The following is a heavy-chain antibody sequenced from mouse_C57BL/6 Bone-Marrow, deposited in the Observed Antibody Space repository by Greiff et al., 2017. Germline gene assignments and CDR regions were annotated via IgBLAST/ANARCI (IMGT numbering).Heavy chain of an antibody. CDR1: GYTFTDYY. V-gene: IGHV1-76*01. CDR3: ARGRYAMDY. J-gene: IGHJ4*01. CDR2: IYPGSGNT. Sequence: VQLVESGAELVRPGASVKLSCKASGYTFTDYYINWVKQRPGQGLEWIARIYPGSGNTYYNEKFKGKATLTAEKSSSTAYMQLSSLTSEDSAVYFCARGRYAMDYWGQGTSVTVSS.